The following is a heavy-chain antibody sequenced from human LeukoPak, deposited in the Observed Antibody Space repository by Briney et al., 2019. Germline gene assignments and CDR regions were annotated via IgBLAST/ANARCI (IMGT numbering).Heavy chain of an antibody. CDR3: ARGIPGEDDSYGMDV. CDR2: IIPIFGTA. Sequence: GASVKVSCKASGGTFSSYAISWVRQAPGQGLEWMGGIIPIFGTANYAQKFQGRVTITADESTSTAYMELSSLRSEDTAVYYCARGIPGEDDSYGMDVWGQGPRSPSP. V-gene: IGHV1-69*13. D-gene: IGHD3-16*01. CDR1: GGTFSSYA. J-gene: IGHJ6*02.